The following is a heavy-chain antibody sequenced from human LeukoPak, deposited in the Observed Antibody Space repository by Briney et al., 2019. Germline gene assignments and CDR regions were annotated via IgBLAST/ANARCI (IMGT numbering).Heavy chain of an antibody. CDR3: AKENYDSGSYAH. Sequence: GGSLRLSRAASGFTFSSYSMTWVRQAPGKGLEWVSTITGSGGSAYYPDSVEGRFTVSRDNSKNRLYLQMNSLRAEDTAVYYCAKENYDSGSYAHWGQGTLVSVSS. V-gene: IGHV3-23*01. CDR2: ITGSGGSA. CDR1: GFTFSSYS. D-gene: IGHD3-10*01. J-gene: IGHJ4*02.